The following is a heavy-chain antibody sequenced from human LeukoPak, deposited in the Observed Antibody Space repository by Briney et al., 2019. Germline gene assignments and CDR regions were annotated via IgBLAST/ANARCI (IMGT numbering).Heavy chain of an antibody. CDR2: MNPNSGNT. CDR1: GYTFTSYD. Sequence: ASVKVSCKASGYTFTSYDINWVRQATGQGLEWMGWMNPNSGNTGYAQKFQGRVTMTSNTSISTAYMELSSLRSEDTAVYYCARGLLTIRSRYYYMDVWGKGTTVTVSS. J-gene: IGHJ6*03. CDR3: ARGLLTIRSRYYYMDV. V-gene: IGHV1-8*01. D-gene: IGHD3-3*01.